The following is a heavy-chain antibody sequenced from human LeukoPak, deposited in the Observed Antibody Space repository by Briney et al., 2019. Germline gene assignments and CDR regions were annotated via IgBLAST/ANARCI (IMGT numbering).Heavy chain of an antibody. CDR2: ISSSSSYI. D-gene: IGHD5-18*01. CDR3: AREGSDTGGFDY. V-gene: IGHV3-21*01. J-gene: IGHJ4*02. CDR1: GFTFSSYS. Sequence: GGSLRLSCAASGFTFSSYSMNWVRQAPGKGLEWVSSISSSSSYIYYADSVKGRFTISRDNAKNSLYLQMNSLRAEDTAVYYCAREGSDTGGFDYWGQGTLLTVSS.